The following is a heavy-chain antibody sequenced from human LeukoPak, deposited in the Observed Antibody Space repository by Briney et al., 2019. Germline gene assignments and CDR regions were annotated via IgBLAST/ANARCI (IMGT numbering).Heavy chain of an antibody. D-gene: IGHD6-19*01. Sequence: GGSLRLSCAASGFTFSSYWMSWVRQAPGKGPEWVANIKQDGSEKYYVDSVKGRFTICRDNAKNSLYLQMNSLRAEDTAVYYCARFGGSGWSLDYWGQGTLVTVSS. V-gene: IGHV3-7*01. J-gene: IGHJ4*02. CDR1: GFTFSSYW. CDR3: ARFGGSGWSLDY. CDR2: IKQDGSEK.